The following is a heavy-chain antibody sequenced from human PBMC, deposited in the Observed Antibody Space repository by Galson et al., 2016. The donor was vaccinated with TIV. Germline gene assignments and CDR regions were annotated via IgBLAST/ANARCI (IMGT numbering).Heavy chain of an antibody. D-gene: IGHD3-3*01. V-gene: IGHV3-21*01. CDR2: ISSSSTFI. CDR3: ARESQPTLFGVSIIDY. Sequence: SLRLSCAASGFTFSSCTMHWVRQAPGKEPQWVSSISSSSTFIYYADSVKGRFTISRDNTNDLLYLEMSSLRVEDTAMYYCARESQPTLFGVSIIDYWGQGTVVTVSS. CDR1: GFTFSSCT. J-gene: IGHJ4*02.